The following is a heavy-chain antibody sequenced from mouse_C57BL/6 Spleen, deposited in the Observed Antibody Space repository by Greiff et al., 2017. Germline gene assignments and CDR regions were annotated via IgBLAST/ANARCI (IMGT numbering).Heavy chain of an antibody. D-gene: IGHD2-1*01. CDR2: ISSGGGYT. V-gene: IGHV5-6*01. J-gene: IGHJ2*01. CDR3: ARLPGNSFDD. CDR1: GFTFSGYG. Sequence: EVKLVESGGDLVKPGGSLKFSCAASGFTFSGYGMPWVRQTPDKRLEWVATISSGGGYTYYPDSVKGRFTISRDNAKNTLYLQMSSLKSEDTAMYYCARLPGNSFDDWGKGTTLTVSS.